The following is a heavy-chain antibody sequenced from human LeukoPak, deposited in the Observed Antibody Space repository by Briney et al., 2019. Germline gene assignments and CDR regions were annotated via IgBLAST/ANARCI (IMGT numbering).Heavy chain of an antibody. V-gene: IGHV3-21*01. CDR1: GFTFSSYS. Sequence: GGSLRLSCTASGFTFSSYSLNWVRQAPGKGLEWVSSVSTGSNYIYYADSVKGRFTISRDNDKNSLYLQMNSLRVEDTAVYYCARDRSSGWPGTLDYWGQGTLVTVSS. J-gene: IGHJ4*02. CDR2: VSTGSNYI. CDR3: ARDRSSGWPGTLDY. D-gene: IGHD6-19*01.